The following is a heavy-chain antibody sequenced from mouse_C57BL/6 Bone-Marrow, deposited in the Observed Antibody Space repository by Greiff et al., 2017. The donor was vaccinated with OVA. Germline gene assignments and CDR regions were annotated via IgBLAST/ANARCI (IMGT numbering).Heavy chain of an antibody. CDR3: ARLRLGYYFDY. CDR1: GYSITSGYY. CDR2: ISYDGSN. Sequence: VQLQQSGPGLVKPSQSLSLTCSVTGYSITSGYYWNWIRQFPGNKLEWMGYISYDGSNNYNPSLKNRISITRDTSKNQFFLKLNSVTTEDTATYYCARLRLGYYFDYWGQGTTLTVSS. J-gene: IGHJ2*01. D-gene: IGHD2-12*01. V-gene: IGHV3-6*01.